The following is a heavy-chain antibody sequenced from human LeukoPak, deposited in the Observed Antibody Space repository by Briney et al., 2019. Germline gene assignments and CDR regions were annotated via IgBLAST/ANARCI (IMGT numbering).Heavy chain of an antibody. CDR2: IFPGDSDT. J-gene: IGHJ4*02. CDR3: AREREY. D-gene: IGHD6-6*01. CDR1: GYSFASYW. Sequence: GESLKISCQGSGYSFASYWIAWGRQMPGKGLEWMGVIFPGDSDTRYSPSFQGQVTISADKSISTAYLQWSSLKASDTAMYYCAREREYWGQGTLVTVSS. V-gene: IGHV5-51*01.